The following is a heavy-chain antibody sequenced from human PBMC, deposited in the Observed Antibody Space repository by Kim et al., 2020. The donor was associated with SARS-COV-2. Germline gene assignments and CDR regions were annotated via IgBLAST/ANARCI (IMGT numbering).Heavy chain of an antibody. CDR2: ISFDGNRI. CDR3: AKDFGRYCTNGLCFPFDS. Sequence: LSLTCVASRFTFSSYGIHWVRQAPGKGLEWVALISFDGNRIYYSESVKGRFTVSRDNSRNTLYLQLNGLRTEDTAVYYCAKDFGRYCTNGLCFPFDSWGQGTLVTVSS. J-gene: IGHJ4*02. CDR1: RFTFSSYG. D-gene: IGHD2-8*01. V-gene: IGHV3-30*18.